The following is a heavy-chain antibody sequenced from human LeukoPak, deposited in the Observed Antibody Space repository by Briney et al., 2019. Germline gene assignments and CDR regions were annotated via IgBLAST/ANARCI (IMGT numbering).Heavy chain of an antibody. CDR1: GGSFSGFY. Sequence: SEILSLTCAVYGGSFSGFYWIWIRQPPGKGLEWIGEINHSGSTNYNPSLKSRVTISVDTSKNQFSLKLSSVTAADTAVYYCARGRRKFDPWGQGALVTVSS. CDR2: INHSGST. J-gene: IGHJ5*02. V-gene: IGHV4-34*01. D-gene: IGHD1-14*01. CDR3: ARGRRKFDP.